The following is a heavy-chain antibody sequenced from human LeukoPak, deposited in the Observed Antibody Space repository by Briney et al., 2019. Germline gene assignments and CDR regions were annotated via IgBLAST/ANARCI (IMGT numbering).Heavy chain of an antibody. CDR1: GGSISSGGYS. J-gene: IGHJ2*01. V-gene: IGHV4-30-2*01. D-gene: IGHD5/OR15-5a*01. CDR2: IYHSGST. CDR3: ARGSTMIWYFDL. Sequence: SQTLSLTGAVSGGSISSGGYSWSWIRQPPGKGLEWNGYIYHSGSTYYNPSLKSRVTISVDRSKKQFSLKLSSVTAAATAVYYCARGSTMIWYFDLWGRGTLVSLSS.